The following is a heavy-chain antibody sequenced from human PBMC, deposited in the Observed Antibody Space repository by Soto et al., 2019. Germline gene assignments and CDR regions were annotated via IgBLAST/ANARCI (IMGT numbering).Heavy chain of an antibody. J-gene: IGHJ5*02. Sequence: QVQLVQSGAEVQRPGASVKVSCKASGYIFTTYGISWVRQAPGQGLEWMGRISGYNGNTKYAQKFQDRVTMTTDTSTSTAYMELRSLRSDDTAVYYCARNEYCDGGTCYSGWCDPWGQGTLVTVSS. CDR3: ARNEYCDGGTCYSGWCDP. CDR1: GYIFTTYG. V-gene: IGHV1-18*01. CDR2: ISGYNGNT. D-gene: IGHD2-15*01.